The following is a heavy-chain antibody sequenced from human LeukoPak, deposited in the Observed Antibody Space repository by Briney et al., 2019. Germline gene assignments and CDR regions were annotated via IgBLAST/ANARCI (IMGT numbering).Heavy chain of an antibody. Sequence: GASVKVSCKASGYTFTGYYMHWVRQAPGQGLEWMGWINPNSGGTNYAQKFQGWVTMTRDTSISTVYMELSRLRSDDTAVYYCARGEGVLGYCSSTSCLDAFDIWGQGTMVTVSS. CDR1: GYTFTGYY. CDR2: INPNSGGT. D-gene: IGHD2-2*01. CDR3: ARGEGVLGYCSSTSCLDAFDI. V-gene: IGHV1-2*04. J-gene: IGHJ3*02.